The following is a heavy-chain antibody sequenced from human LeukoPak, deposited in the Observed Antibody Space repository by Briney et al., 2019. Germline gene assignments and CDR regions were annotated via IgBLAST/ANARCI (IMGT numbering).Heavy chain of an antibody. Sequence: ASVKVSCKASGYTFTSYGISWVRQAPGKGLEWMGWISAYNGNTNYAQKLQGRVTMTTDTSTSTAYMELRSLRSDDTAVYYCATTNYYDSSGYQDGLDYWGQGTLVTVSS. CDR2: ISAYNGNT. D-gene: IGHD3-22*01. CDR3: ATTNYYDSSGYQDGLDY. CDR1: GYTFTSYG. J-gene: IGHJ4*02. V-gene: IGHV1-18*01.